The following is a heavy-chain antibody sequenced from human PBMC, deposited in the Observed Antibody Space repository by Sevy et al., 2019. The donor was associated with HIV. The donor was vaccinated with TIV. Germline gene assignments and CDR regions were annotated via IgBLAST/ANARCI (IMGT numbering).Heavy chain of an antibody. V-gene: IGHV4-59*01. J-gene: IGHJ6*02. Sequence: SETLSLTCTVSGGSISSYYWSWIRQPPGKGLEWIGYIYYSGSTNYNPSLKSRVTISVDTSKNQFSLKLGSVTAADTAVYYCARDRRYSSSSFSYYYGMDVWGQGTTVTVSS. CDR1: GGSISSYY. CDR2: IYYSGST. D-gene: IGHD6-6*01. CDR3: ARDRRYSSSSFSYYYGMDV.